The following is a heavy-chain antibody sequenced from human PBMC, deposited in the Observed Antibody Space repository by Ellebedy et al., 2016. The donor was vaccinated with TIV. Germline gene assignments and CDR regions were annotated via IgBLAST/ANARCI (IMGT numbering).Heavy chain of an antibody. Sequence: GESLKISCAASGFTFSSYGMHWVRQAPGKGLEWVAVISYDGSNKYYADSVKGRFTISRDNSKNTLYLQMNSLRAEDTAVYYCAKLGIGSRGDPPLGPYYFDYWGQGTLVTVSS. V-gene: IGHV3-30*18. D-gene: IGHD2-15*01. CDR2: ISYDGSNK. CDR3: AKLGIGSRGDPPLGPYYFDY. CDR1: GFTFSSYG. J-gene: IGHJ4*02.